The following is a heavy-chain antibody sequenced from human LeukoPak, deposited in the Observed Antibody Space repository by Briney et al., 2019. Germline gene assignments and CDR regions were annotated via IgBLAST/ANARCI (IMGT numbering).Heavy chain of an antibody. CDR3: ARDYSSGWYDY. CDR2: INQDGSEK. Sequence: GGSLRLTCVASGFTFSSYWMSWVRQAPGKGLEWVANINQDGSEKYYVDSVKGRFTISRDSAKNSLYLQMNSLRAEDTAVYYCARDYSSGWYDYWGQGTLVTVSS. CDR1: GFTFSSYW. V-gene: IGHV3-7*01. D-gene: IGHD6-19*01. J-gene: IGHJ4*02.